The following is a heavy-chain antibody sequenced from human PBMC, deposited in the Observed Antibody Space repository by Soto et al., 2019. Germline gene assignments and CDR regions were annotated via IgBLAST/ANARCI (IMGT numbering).Heavy chain of an antibody. CDR3: AREASIAAAGNDY. CDR1: GGSISSSNW. V-gene: IGHV4-4*02. Sequence: QVQLQESGPGLVKPSGTLSLTCAVSGGSISSSNWWSWVRQPPGKGLEWIGEIYHSGSTNYNPSLKSRVXXSXDXXKNQFSLKLSSVTAADTAVYYCAREASIAAAGNDYWGQGTLVTVSS. CDR2: IYHSGST. D-gene: IGHD6-13*01. J-gene: IGHJ4*02.